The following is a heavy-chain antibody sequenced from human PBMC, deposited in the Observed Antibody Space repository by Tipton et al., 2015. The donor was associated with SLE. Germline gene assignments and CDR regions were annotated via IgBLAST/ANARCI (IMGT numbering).Heavy chain of an antibody. CDR1: GGSISRSSYY. CDR2: IYYSGST. CDR3: ARDQLVWVGELGVGDHYYYGMDV. J-gene: IGHJ6*02. V-gene: IGHV4-39*07. D-gene: IGHD3-10*01. Sequence: TLSLTCIVSGGSISRSSYYWGWIRQPPGKGLEWIGNIYYSGSTYYNPSLKSRVTISVDTSKNQFSLRLSSVTAADTAVYYCARDQLVWVGELGVGDHYYYGMDVWGQGTTVTVSS.